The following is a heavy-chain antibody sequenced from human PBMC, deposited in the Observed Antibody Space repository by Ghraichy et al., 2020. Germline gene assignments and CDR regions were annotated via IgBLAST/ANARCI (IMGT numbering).Heavy chain of an antibody. CDR2: IYWDDDK. J-gene: IGHJ6*02. Sequence: SGPTLVKPTQTLTLTCTFSGFSLSTNGVGVAWIRQPPGKALEWLALIYWDDDKRYSPSLRSRLTITKDTSKDQVVLTMTNMDPVDTATYYCAHRRGYGRYDYYYYGLGVWGQGTTVTVSS. D-gene: IGHD5-18*01. CDR1: GFSLSTNGVG. V-gene: IGHV2-5*02. CDR3: AHRRGYGRYDYYYYGLGV.